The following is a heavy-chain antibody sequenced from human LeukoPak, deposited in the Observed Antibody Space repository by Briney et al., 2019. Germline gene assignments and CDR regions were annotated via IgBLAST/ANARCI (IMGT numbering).Heavy chain of an antibody. Sequence: SETLSLTCAVYGGSFSGYYWSWIRQPPGKGLEWIGEINHSGSTNYNPSLKRRVTISVDTSKNQFSLKLSSVTAADTAVYYCAAGSPTPFDYWGQGTLVTVSS. CDR2: INHSGST. D-gene: IGHD3-10*01. V-gene: IGHV4-34*01. CDR3: AAGSPTPFDY. CDR1: GGSFSGYY. J-gene: IGHJ4*02.